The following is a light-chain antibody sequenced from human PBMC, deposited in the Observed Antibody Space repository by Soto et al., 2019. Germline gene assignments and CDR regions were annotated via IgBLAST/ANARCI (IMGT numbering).Light chain of an antibody. CDR1: QNIRSR. CDR2: DAS. V-gene: IGKV1-5*01. CDR3: QPYSSDWT. Sequence: CRASQNIRSRLAWFQQKPGKAPKLLIYDASSLESGVPQRFSGSRSATEVILLLSRLYSDASLTYYWQPYSSDWTFAQGTKVDIK. J-gene: IGKJ1*01.